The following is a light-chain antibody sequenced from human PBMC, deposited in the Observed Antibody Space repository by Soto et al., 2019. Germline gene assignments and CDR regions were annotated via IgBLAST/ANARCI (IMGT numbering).Light chain of an antibody. Sequence: QSVLTQPPSLSAAPGQTVTISCSGGSSNIGNNYVSWYQQVAGTTPKLLIFDNNKRPSGIPDRFSGSKSGTSATLGIAGLQTGDAADYYCATWDSSLSAWLFGGGTQLTFL. V-gene: IGLV1-51*01. J-gene: IGLJ3*02. CDR2: DNN. CDR1: SSNIGNNY. CDR3: ATWDSSLSAWL.